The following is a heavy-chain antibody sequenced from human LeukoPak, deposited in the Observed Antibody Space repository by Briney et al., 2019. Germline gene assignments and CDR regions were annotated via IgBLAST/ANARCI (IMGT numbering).Heavy chain of an antibody. CDR3: ASRQTGGIDY. CDR1: GGSISRYY. D-gene: IGHD7-27*01. CDR2: IYYSGST. Sequence: PSETLSLTCTVSGGSISRYYWSWLRQPPGKGLEWIGYIYYSGSTNYNPSLKSRDTISVDTSKTQFSLKLSSGTAADTAVYYCASRQTGGIDYWGQGTLVTVSS. V-gene: IGHV4-59*01. J-gene: IGHJ4*02.